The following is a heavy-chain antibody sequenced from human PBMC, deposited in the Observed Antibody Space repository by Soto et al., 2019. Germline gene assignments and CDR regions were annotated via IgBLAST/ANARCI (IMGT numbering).Heavy chain of an antibody. Sequence: SETLSLTCSVSGGSIRSFYWSWIRQSPEKGLEWIGYFYHSGNSNYNPSLKSRVTISVDTSKNQLSLSLRSVTAADTAVYFCARISSVDPYGYVNGGLDVWGQGTTVTVSS. J-gene: IGHJ6*02. V-gene: IGHV4-59*01. CDR1: GGSIRSFY. CDR2: FYHSGNS. D-gene: IGHD5-18*01. CDR3: ARISSVDPYGYVNGGLDV.